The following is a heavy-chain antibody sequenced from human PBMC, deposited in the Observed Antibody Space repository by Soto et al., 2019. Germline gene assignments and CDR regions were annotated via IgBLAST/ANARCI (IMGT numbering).Heavy chain of an antibody. CDR3: AIPGPLDYYYGMDV. Sequence: ASVKVSCKASGGTCSSDAISWVRQAPGQGLEWRGGSMPICCTANDAQKFQGRGTSTAYESTSTVYMELSSLSCEDTAVYYCAIPGPLDYYYGMDVWGEGTTVTVSS. V-gene: IGHV1-69*13. D-gene: IGHD2-2*02. CDR1: GGTCSSDA. CDR2: SMPICCTA. J-gene: IGHJ6*04.